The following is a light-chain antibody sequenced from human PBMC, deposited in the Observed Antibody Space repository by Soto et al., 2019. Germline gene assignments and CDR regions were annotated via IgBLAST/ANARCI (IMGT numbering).Light chain of an antibody. J-gene: IGKJ1*01. CDR3: QQYGSSPPGGT. CDR1: QSVSSSY. CDR2: GAS. V-gene: IGKV3-20*01. Sequence: EIVLTQSPGTLSLSPGERATLSCRASQSVSSSYLAWYQQKPGQAPRLLIYGASSRATGIPDRFSGSVSGTDFTLTISRLEPEDFAVYYCQQYGSSPPGGTFGQGTKVEIK.